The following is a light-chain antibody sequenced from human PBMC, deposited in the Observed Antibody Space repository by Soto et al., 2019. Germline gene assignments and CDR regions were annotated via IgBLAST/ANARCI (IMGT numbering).Light chain of an antibody. Sequence: EIVLTQSPATLSLSPGERATLSCRASQSVSSYLAWYQQKPGQTPRLLIYDASNRATGIPARFSGSGSGTDFTLTISRLEPEDFAVYYWQQRRNWPPTCGGGTNVEIK. CDR3: QQRRNWPPT. CDR1: QSVSSY. V-gene: IGKV3-11*01. J-gene: IGKJ4*01. CDR2: DAS.